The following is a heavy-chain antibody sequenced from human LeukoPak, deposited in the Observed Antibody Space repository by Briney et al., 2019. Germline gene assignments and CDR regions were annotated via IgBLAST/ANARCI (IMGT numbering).Heavy chain of an antibody. D-gene: IGHD4-23*01. V-gene: IGHV4-59*01. CDR1: GGSISSYY. J-gene: IGHJ4*02. CDR2: IYYSGST. Sequence: SETLSLTCTVSGGSISSYYWSWIRQPPGKGLEWIGYIYYSGSTNYNPSLKSRVTISVDTSKNQFSLKLSSVTAADTAVYYCARESRYGGNRGACDYWGQGTLVTVSS. CDR3: ARESRYGGNRGACDY.